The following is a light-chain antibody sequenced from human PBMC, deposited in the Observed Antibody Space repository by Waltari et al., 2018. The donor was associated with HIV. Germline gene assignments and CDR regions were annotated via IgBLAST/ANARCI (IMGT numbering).Light chain of an antibody. Sequence: DIPMTQSPSSLSASVGDRVTIRCRASQIIANYLNWYQHKPGKAPKVLIFAAATLQSGVPARFSGTGYGTDFSLTITSLQREDFATYYCQQTYITPRTFGQGTKVEIK. CDR1: QIIANY. CDR3: QQTYITPRT. CDR2: AAA. V-gene: IGKV1-39*01. J-gene: IGKJ1*01.